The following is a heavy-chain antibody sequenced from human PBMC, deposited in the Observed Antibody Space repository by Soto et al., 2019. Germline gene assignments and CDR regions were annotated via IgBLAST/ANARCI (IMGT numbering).Heavy chain of an antibody. J-gene: IGHJ6*02. CDR1: GYTFTTYA. CDR2: INAANGDT. D-gene: IGHD1-26*01. CDR3: GRAGVGATREILHSAMDV. Sequence: QVQLVQSGAEAKKPGASVQVSCKESGYTFTTYALHWVRQAPGERPEWMGWINAANGDTKYSKKFQGRVTITRDTSATTGHIELRSLTSEDTAVYYCGRAGVGATREILHSAMDVWGQGTTVTVSS. V-gene: IGHV1-3*01.